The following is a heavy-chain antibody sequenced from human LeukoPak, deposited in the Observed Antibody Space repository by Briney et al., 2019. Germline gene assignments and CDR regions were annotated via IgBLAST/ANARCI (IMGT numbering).Heavy chain of an antibody. Sequence: GGSLLQISAASGFTFISCSMRWVLQAPGKGLEWVSTFSGTSSTSYADAVKGRVTISRDNSKNTLYLQLNSLRAEDTAVYYCAKLNACPARRYWFDHWGQGALVTVAS. V-gene: IGHV3-23*01. CDR1: GFTFISCS. D-gene: IGHD1-14*01. J-gene: IGHJ5*02. CDR2: FSGTSST. CDR3: AKLNACPARRYWFDH.